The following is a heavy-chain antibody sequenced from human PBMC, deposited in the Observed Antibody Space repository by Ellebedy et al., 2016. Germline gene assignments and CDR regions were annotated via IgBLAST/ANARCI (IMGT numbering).Heavy chain of an antibody. J-gene: IGHJ6*02. Sequence: SETLSLXXTVSGGFLINGGAYWTWIRQPPGRGLEWIGYVYHTGSTKLNPSLKSRVTMSVDTSKNQFSLKLSSVTAADTAVYYCARDVLSCSRGSCYNYGMDVWGQGTTVTVSS. V-gene: IGHV4-61*08. CDR1: GGFLINGGAY. D-gene: IGHD2-15*01. CDR2: VYHTGST. CDR3: ARDVLSCSRGSCYNYGMDV.